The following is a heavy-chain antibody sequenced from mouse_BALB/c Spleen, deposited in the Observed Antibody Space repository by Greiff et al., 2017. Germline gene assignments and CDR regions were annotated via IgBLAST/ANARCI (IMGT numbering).Heavy chain of an antibody. CDR3: ADGNFAWFAY. V-gene: IGHV3-2*02. CDR2: ISYSGST. Sequence: EVKLQESGPGLVKPSQSLSLTCTVTGYSITSDYAWNWIRQFPGNKLEWMGYISYSGSTSYNPSLKSRISITRDTSKNQFFLQLNSVTTEDTATYYCADGNFAWFAYWGQGTLVTVSA. J-gene: IGHJ3*01. CDR1: GYSITSDYA. D-gene: IGHD2-1*01.